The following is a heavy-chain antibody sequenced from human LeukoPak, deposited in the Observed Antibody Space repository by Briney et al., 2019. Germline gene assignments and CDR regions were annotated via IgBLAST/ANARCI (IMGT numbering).Heavy chain of an antibody. Sequence: PGGALRLSCAASGFTFSSYAMSWVRQAPGKGLEWVSAISGSGPYTFYTDSVKGRSTISRDSSKNTLYLQMNSLRAEDTALYYCAKHGYCSGISCFFDFWGQGTQVTVPS. CDR3: AKHGYCSGISCFFDF. D-gene: IGHD2-2*03. V-gene: IGHV3-23*01. J-gene: IGHJ4*02. CDR1: GFTFSSYA. CDR2: ISGSGPYT.